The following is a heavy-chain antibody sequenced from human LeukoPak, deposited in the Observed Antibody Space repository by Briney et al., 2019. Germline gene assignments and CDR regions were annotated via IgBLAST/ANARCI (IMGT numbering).Heavy chain of an antibody. V-gene: IGHV4-34*01. CDR2: INHRGST. CDR3: ARKPGPRTTSFDY. J-gene: IGHJ4*02. CDR1: GGSLSGYY. D-gene: IGHD1-14*01. Sequence: MASETLSLTCAVYGGSLSGYYWSWIRQPPRRGLEWVGEINHRGSTNYNPSLKSRVTISVDTSKNHCSLKLSSVTAADTAVYYCARKPGPRTTSFDYWGQGTLVTVSS.